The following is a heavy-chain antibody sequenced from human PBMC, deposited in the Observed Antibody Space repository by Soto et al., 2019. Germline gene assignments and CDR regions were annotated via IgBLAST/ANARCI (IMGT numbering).Heavy chain of an antibody. CDR3: AKGYYYDTITVDY. CDR1: GFTFSSYG. CDR2: ISYDGSNK. V-gene: IGHV3-30*18. Sequence: GGSLRLSCAASGFTFSSYGMHWVRQAPGKGLEWVAVISYDGSNKYYADSVKGRFTISRDNSKNTLYLQMNSLRAEDTAVYYCAKGYYYDTITVDYWGQGTLVTVSS. D-gene: IGHD3-22*01. J-gene: IGHJ4*02.